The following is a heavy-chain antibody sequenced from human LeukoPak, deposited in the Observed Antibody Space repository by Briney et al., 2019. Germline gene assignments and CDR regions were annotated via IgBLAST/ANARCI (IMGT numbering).Heavy chain of an antibody. CDR1: GGSISSSSYY. J-gene: IGHJ4*02. V-gene: IGHV4-31*03. D-gene: IGHD3-10*01. CDR2: IYYSGST. Sequence: SETLSLTCTVSGGSISSSSYYWSWIRQHPGKGLEWIGYIYYSGSTYYNPSLKSRVTISVDTSKNQFSLKLSSVTAADTAVYYCASHTMVRGVVGYYWGQGTLVTVSS. CDR3: ASHTMVRGVVGYY.